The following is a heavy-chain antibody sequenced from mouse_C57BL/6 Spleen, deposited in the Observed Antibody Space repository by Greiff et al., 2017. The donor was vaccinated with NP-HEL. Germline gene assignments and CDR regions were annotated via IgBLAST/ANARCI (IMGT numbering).Heavy chain of an antibody. J-gene: IGHJ2*01. CDR1: GYTFTDYY. Sequence: VQLQQSGPELVKPGASVKISCKASGYTFTDYYMNWVKQSHGKSLEWIGDINPNNGGTSYNQKFKGKATLTVDKSSSTAYMELRSLTSEDSAVYYCARDGILDYWGQGTTLTVSS. D-gene: IGHD2-1*01. V-gene: IGHV1-26*01. CDR3: ARDGILDY. CDR2: INPNNGGT.